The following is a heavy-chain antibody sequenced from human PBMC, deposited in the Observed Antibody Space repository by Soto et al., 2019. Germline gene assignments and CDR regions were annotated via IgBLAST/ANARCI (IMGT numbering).Heavy chain of an antibody. CDR3: ARLVVVVPAAIYYYYYMDV. CDR1: GYTFTSYG. D-gene: IGHD2-2*01. V-gene: IGHV1-18*01. Sequence: ASVKVSCKASGYTFTSYGISWVRQAPGQGLEWMGWISAYNGNTNYAQKLQGRVTMTTDTSTSTAYMELRSLRSDDTAVYYCARLVVVVPAAIYYYYYMDVWGKGTTVTVSS. J-gene: IGHJ6*03. CDR2: ISAYNGNT.